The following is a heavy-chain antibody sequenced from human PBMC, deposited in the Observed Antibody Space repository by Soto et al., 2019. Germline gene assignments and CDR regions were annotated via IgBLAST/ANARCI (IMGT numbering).Heavy chain of an antibody. Sequence: QVQLVESGGGVVQPGRSLRLSCAASGFTFSDFAVHWVRQAPGKGLEWLAVIGHDGSNEYYADSVKGRFTISRDNPKNTLYLQMNSLRDEETAVYYCARDGSDWGQGSLVTVSS. J-gene: IGHJ4*02. CDR3: ARDGSD. CDR2: IGHDGSNE. V-gene: IGHV3-30*04. CDR1: GFTFSDFA.